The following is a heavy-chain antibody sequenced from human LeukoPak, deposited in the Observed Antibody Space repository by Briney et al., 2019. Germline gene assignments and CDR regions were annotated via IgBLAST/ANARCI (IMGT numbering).Heavy chain of an antibody. J-gene: IGHJ1*01. V-gene: IGHV4-59*01. D-gene: IGHD1-14*01. CDR1: GGSISSYY. CDR2: IYYSEST. CDR3: ARAGRRNGPFQH. Sequence: KTSETLSLTCTVSGGSISSYYWRWIRQPQWKGLEWIGYIYYSESTNYNPSLKSRVTISVDTSKNQFSLKLSSVTAADTAVYYCARAGRRNGPFQHWGQGTLVTVSS.